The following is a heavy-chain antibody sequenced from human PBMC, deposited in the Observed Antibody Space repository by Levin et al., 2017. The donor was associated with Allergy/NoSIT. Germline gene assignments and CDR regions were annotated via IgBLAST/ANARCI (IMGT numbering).Heavy chain of an antibody. CDR3: ARPARYSSSSPPGY. CDR1: GYTFTGYY. V-gene: IGHV1-2*02. CDR2: INPNSGGT. D-gene: IGHD6-6*01. Sequence: VASVKVSCKASGYTFTGYYMHWVRQAPGQGLEWMGWINPNSGGTNYAQKFQGRVTMTRDTSISTAYMELSRLRSDDTAVYYCARPARYSSSSPPGYWGQGTLVTVSS. J-gene: IGHJ4*02.